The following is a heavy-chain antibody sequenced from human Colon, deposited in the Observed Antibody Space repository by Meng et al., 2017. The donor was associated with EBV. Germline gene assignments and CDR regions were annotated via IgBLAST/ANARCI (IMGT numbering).Heavy chain of an antibody. CDR2: INHSGSA. D-gene: IGHD2-2*03. CDR3: ARTFGYCSNNNCPRTLGY. Sequence: HVQLPQWGAGLLKPSETLPLSCGVSVGSLSVYDWSWIRHFPGRTLEFIGDINHSGSANYNPSLRSRVTISVDTSKNQIFLNLHSVTAADTAVYHCARTFGYCSNNNCPRTLGYWGQGTLVTVSS. V-gene: IGHV4-34*02. CDR1: VGSLSVYD. J-gene: IGHJ4*02.